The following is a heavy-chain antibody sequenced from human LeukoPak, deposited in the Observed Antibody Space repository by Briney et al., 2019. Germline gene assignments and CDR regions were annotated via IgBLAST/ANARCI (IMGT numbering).Heavy chain of an antibody. J-gene: IGHJ4*02. CDR3: ARSGFYTYDY. Sequence: PSETLSLTCTVSGGSISSYYWSWIRQPPGKGLEWIGYSSTSGSANYNPSLKSRVTISVDTSKNQFSLKLSSVTAAGTAVYYCARSGFYTYDYWGQGTLVTVSS. D-gene: IGHD3-22*01. V-gene: IGHV4-4*09. CDR1: GGSISSYY. CDR2: SSTSGSA.